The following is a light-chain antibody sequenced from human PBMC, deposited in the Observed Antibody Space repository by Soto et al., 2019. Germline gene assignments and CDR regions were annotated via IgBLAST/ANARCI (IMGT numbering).Light chain of an antibody. CDR3: QQYDTYSRT. J-gene: IGKJ2*01. CDR1: QSINDW. CDR2: KAS. V-gene: IGKV1-5*03. Sequence: DIQMTQSPSTLSASVGDRVTITCRATQSINDWLAWYQQKPGKAPRLLIYKASNLQSGVPARFSGSGSGTEFTLSISSLQPDDFATYYCQQYDTYSRTFGQGTKLEVK.